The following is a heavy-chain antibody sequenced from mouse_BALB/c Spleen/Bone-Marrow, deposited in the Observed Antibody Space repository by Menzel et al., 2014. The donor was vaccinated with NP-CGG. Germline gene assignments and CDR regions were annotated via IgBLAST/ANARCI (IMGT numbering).Heavy chain of an antibody. V-gene: IGHV14-3*02. CDR1: GFNIKDTY. CDR2: IDPANGNT. Sequence: DVQLQESGAELVKPGASVKLSCTASGFNIKDTYMHWVKQRPEQGLEWIGRIDPANGNTKYDPKFQGKATITADTSSNTAYLQLSSLTSEDTAVYYCAAYYYGSSCGFAYWGHGTLVTVSA. D-gene: IGHD1-1*01. CDR3: AAYYYGSSCGFAY. J-gene: IGHJ3*01.